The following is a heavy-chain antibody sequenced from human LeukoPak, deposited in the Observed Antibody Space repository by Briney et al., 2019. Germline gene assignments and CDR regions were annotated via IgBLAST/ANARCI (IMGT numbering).Heavy chain of an antibody. V-gene: IGHV1-18*01. D-gene: IGHD3-22*01. CDR3: ARTPLYYDSVGFDS. Sequence: ASVTVSCKASGYTFTTYAISWVRQAPGQGLEWMGWLGTYNGNTHYAQKLQGRVTMTTDTSTSTAYMELRSLRSDDTAVYYCARTPLYYDSVGFDSWGQGTLVTVSS. CDR1: GYTFTTYA. J-gene: IGHJ4*02. CDR2: LGTYNGNT.